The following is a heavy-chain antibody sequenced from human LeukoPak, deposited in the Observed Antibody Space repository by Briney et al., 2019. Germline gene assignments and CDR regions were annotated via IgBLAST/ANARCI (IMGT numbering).Heavy chain of an antibody. CDR2: INTDGSGT. Sequence: GGSLRLSCAASGFTFSNYWMHWVRQAPGKGPVWVSRINTDGSGTIYADSVKGRFTISRDNAKNTLYLQMNSLRAEDTAVYYCARPXRXGCXSNNCYSXFXPWGQGTXVTVS. CDR3: ARPXRXGCXSNNCYSXFXP. D-gene: IGHD2-2*01. J-gene: IGHJ5*02. CDR1: GFTFSNYW. V-gene: IGHV3-74*01.